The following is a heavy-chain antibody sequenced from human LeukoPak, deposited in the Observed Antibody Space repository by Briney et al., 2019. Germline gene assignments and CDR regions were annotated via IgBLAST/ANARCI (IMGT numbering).Heavy chain of an antibody. Sequence: GGSLRLSCAASGFTFSNYTMNWVRQAPGKGLEWVSSISSSSSSYIFYADSVKGRFTISRDNAKNSLYLQMNSLRAEDTAVYYCARSVVPAAQQSGLRYFDYWGQGTLVTVSS. J-gene: IGHJ4*02. CDR1: GFTFSNYT. V-gene: IGHV3-21*01. CDR2: ISSSSSSYI. D-gene: IGHD2-2*01. CDR3: ARSVVPAAQQSGLRYFDY.